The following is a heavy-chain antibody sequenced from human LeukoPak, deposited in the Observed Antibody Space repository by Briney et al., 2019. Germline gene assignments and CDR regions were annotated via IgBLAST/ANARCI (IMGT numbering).Heavy chain of an antibody. CDR1: GGSFSGYY. Sequence: SETLSLTCAVYGGSFSGYYWSWIRQPPGKGLEWIEEINHSGSTNYNPSLKSLVTISVDTSKTQFSLKLSSVTAADTAVYYCARGFPYYYDSSGHRRTILYYFDYWGQGTLVTVSS. CDR2: INHSGST. D-gene: IGHD3-22*01. V-gene: IGHV4-34*01. J-gene: IGHJ4*02. CDR3: ARGFPYYYDSSGHRRTILYYFDY.